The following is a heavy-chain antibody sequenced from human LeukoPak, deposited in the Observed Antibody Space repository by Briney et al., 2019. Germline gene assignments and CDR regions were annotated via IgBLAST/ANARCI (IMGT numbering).Heavy chain of an antibody. CDR1: GYTFTGYY. CDR2: INPHSGVT. V-gene: IGHV1-2*02. J-gene: IGHJ4*01. CDR3: VREGNEWLSKDFDY. Sequence: GASVKVSCKASGYTFTGYYMHWVRQAPGQGLEWMGYINPHSGVTNSPQKFQGRVTMTTDTSISAVYMELSSLISDDTALYYCVREGNEWLSKDFDYWGHGTLVTVSS. D-gene: IGHD4-23*01.